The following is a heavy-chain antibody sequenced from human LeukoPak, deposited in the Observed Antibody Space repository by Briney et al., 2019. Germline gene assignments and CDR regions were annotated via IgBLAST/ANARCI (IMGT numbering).Heavy chain of an antibody. V-gene: IGHV3-48*01. CDR2: ISSSGSTI. Sequence: PGGSLRLSCAASGFTFSNHGMNWVRQAPGKGLEWVSYISSSGSTIYYADSVKGRFTISRDNAKNSLYLQMNSLRAEDTAVYYCARGKAPHSSGWYGDFDNWGQGTLVTVSS. D-gene: IGHD6-19*01. J-gene: IGHJ4*02. CDR1: GFTFSNHG. CDR3: ARGKAPHSSGWYGDFDN.